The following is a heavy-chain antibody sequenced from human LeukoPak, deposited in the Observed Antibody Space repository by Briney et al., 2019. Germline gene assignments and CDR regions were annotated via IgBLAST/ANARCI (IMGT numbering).Heavy chain of an antibody. J-gene: IGHJ6*02. CDR3: ARDPSPRAVAGFYYYGMDV. Sequence: GRSLRLSCAASGFTFSSYGMHWVRQAPGKGLEWVAVIWYDGSNKYYADSVKGRFTISRDNSKNTLYLQMNSLRAEDTAVYYCARDPSPRAVAGFYYYGMDVWGQGTTVTVSS. D-gene: IGHD6-19*01. V-gene: IGHV3-33*01. CDR2: IWYDGSNK. CDR1: GFTFSSYG.